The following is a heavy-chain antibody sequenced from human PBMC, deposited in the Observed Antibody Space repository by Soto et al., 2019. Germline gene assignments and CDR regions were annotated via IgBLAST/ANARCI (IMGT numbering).Heavy chain of an antibody. J-gene: IGHJ4*02. CDR3: ARSGRPFDY. Sequence: EVQLVESGGGLVQPGGSLRLSCAASGFTFSSYAMHWVRQAPGKGLEYVSGISSNGGSTYYANSVKGRFTISRDNSKNTLYLQVGSLRAEDMAVYYCARSGRPFDYWGQGTLVTVSS. CDR1: GFTFSSYA. CDR2: ISSNGGST. V-gene: IGHV3-64*01.